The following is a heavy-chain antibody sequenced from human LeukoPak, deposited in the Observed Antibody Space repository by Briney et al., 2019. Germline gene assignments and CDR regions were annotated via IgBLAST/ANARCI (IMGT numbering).Heavy chain of an antibody. CDR1: GGSFSGYY. D-gene: IGHD3-22*01. J-gene: IGHJ4*02. Sequence: SETLSLTCAVYGGSFSGYYWSWIRQPPGKGLEWIGEINHSGSTNYNPSLKSRVTISVDTSKNQCSLKLSSVTAADTAVYYCARAHYYDSSGLDYWGQGTLVTVSS. V-gene: IGHV4-34*01. CDR2: INHSGST. CDR3: ARAHYYDSSGLDY.